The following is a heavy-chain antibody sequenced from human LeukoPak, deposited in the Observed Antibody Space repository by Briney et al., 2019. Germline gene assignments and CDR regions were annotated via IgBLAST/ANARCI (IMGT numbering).Heavy chain of an antibody. CDR2: IYYSGIT. CDR3: ARETIIVGRAEFGP. D-gene: IGHD3-22*01. V-gene: IGHV4-59*01. J-gene: IGHJ5*02. Sequence: SETLSLTCTVSGGSISSYYWSWIRQPPGKGLEWIGYIYYSGITNCNPSLKSRVTISVDTSKNQFSLKLSSVTAADTAVYYCARETIIVGRAEFGPWGQGTLVTVSS. CDR1: GGSISSYY.